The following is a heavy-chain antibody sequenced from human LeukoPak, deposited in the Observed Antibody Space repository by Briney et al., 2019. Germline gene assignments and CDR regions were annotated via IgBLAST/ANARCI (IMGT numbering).Heavy chain of an antibody. CDR1: GGSISSSSYY. CDR3: ARHATIFGVVRAYFDY. J-gene: IGHJ4*02. D-gene: IGHD3-3*01. V-gene: IGHV4-39*01. CDR2: IYYSGST. Sequence: SETLSLTCTVSGGSISSSSYYWGWIRQPPGKGLEWIGSIYYSGSTYYNPSLKSRVTISVDTSKNQFSLKLNSVTAADTAVYYCARHATIFGVVRAYFDYWGQGTLVTVSS.